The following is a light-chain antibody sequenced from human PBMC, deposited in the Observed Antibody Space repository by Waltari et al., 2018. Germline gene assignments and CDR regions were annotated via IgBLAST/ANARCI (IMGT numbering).Light chain of an antibody. CDR2: SNN. CDR3: AAWDDSLNAYV. J-gene: IGLJ1*01. V-gene: IGLV1-44*01. CDR1: RPNVGSNT. Sequence: SVLTQPPSASGTPGQTVTISCSGSRPNVGSNTLNWFQQVPGTAPKLLIYSNNQRPSGVPDRFSGSKSGPSASLAISGLQSEDEADYYCAAWDDSLNAYVFGTGTQVPVL.